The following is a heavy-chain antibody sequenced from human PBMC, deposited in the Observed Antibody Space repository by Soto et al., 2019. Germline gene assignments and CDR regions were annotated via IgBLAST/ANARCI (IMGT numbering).Heavy chain of an antibody. D-gene: IGHD2-21*02. J-gene: IGHJ6*02. CDR3: ARETARHYYYYGMDV. Sequence: QVQLVQSGAEGKKPGSSVKVSCKASGGTFSSYAISWVRQAPGQGREWMGGIIPIFGTANYAQKFQGRVTITADESTSTAYRELSSLRSEDTAVYYCARETARHYYYYGMDVWGQGTTVTVSS. CDR1: GGTFSSYA. CDR2: IIPIFGTA. V-gene: IGHV1-69*01.